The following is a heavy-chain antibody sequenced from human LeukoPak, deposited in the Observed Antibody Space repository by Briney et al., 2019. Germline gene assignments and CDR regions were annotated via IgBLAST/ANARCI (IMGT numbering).Heavy chain of an antibody. V-gene: IGHV4-59*01. CDR2: VFFSGIT. D-gene: IGHD6-19*01. Sequence: SETLSLTCTVSSGSINGYYWSWIRQPPGKGLEWIEYVFFSGITKYNPSLESRVTISLDTSKNQFSLKLSSVTAADTAVYYCARSIAVAGTGIDYWGQGTLVTVSS. CDR3: ARSIAVAGTGIDY. J-gene: IGHJ4*02. CDR1: SGSINGYY.